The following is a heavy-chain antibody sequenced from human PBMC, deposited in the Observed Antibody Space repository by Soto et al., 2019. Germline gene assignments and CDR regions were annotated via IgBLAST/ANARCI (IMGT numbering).Heavy chain of an antibody. CDR3: ARDRVRSSGYLGYFDY. CDR1: GFTFSSYG. CDR2: IWYDGSNK. J-gene: IGHJ4*02. V-gene: IGHV3-33*01. Sequence: GGSLRLSCAASGFTFSSYGMHWVRQAPGKGLEWVAVIWYDGSNKYYADSVKGRFTISRDNSKNTLYLQMNSLRAEDTAVYYCARDRVRSSGYLGYFDYWGQGTLVTVSS. D-gene: IGHD3-22*01.